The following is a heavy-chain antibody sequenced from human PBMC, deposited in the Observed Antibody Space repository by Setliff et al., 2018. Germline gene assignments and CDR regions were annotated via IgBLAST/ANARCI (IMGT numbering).Heavy chain of an antibody. CDR1: GDSISSGYYY. V-gene: IGHV4-39*07. D-gene: IGHD3-16*01. Sequence: TLSLTCTVSGDSISSGYYYWAWIRQTPGKGLEWVGSLSFAGDAYYNPSLKSRVTMSLDTSKNQFSLRVKSVTAADTALYSCARDPGFRSGTWALDNWGQGTLVTVSS. J-gene: IGHJ4*02. CDR3: ARDPGFRSGTWALDN. CDR2: LSFAGDA.